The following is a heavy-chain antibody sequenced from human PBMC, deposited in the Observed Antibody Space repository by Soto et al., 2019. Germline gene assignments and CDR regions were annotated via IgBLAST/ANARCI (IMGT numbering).Heavy chain of an antibody. V-gene: IGHV4-30-4*01. CDR2: INYSGST. CDR3: VRLRGSDHALGRDWFDP. J-gene: IGHJ5*02. D-gene: IGHD5-12*01. CDR1: GGSISSGDYD. Sequence: QVQLQESGPGLVKPSQTLSLTCTVFGGSISSGDYDWSWIRQPPGKGLEWIGHINYSGSTYYNPSRKSRFTMSIDTSKNQFSRKLTSVTAAATAVYYCVRLRGSDHALGRDWFDPGGQGIVVIVSS.